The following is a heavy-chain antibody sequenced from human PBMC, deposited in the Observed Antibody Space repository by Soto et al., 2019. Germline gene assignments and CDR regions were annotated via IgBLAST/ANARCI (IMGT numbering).Heavy chain of an antibody. D-gene: IGHD3-16*01. CDR3: ARGGPNWDYYFYGMDV. CDR1: GFTFSSYW. J-gene: IGHJ6*02. CDR2: INSDGSST. V-gene: IGHV3-74*01. Sequence: GGSLRLSCAASGFTFSSYWMHWVRQAPGKGLVWVSRINSDGSSTDYADSVKGRFTISRDNAKNTLYLQMNSLRAEDTVVYYCARGGPNWDYYFYGMDVWGQGTTVTVSS.